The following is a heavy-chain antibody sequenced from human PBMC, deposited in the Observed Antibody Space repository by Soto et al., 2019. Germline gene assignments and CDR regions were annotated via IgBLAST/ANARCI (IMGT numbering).Heavy chain of an antibody. CDR2: ISGSGGST. J-gene: IGHJ4*02. CDR3: AKNKYSGDYYFDY. V-gene: IGHV3-23*01. D-gene: IGHD1-26*01. Sequence: GSLRLSCSASGFTFSIYAMSWVLQAPGKGLEWVSTISGSGGSTYYAYSAKGRFTISRDNSKNTLYLQKSSLRVEDTAVYYCAKNKYSGDYYFDYWGQGTLVTVSS. CDR1: GFTFSIYA.